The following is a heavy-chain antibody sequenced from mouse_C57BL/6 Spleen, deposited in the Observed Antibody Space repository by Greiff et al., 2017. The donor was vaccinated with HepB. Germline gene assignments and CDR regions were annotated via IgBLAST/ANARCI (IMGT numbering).Heavy chain of an antibody. V-gene: IGHV1-5*01. CDR2: IYPGNSDT. J-gene: IGHJ1*03. D-gene: IGHD1-1*01. Sequence: EVQLQQSGTVLARPGASVKMSCKTSGYTFTSYWMHWVKQRPGQGLEWIGAIYPGNSDTSYNQKFKGKAKLTAVISASTAYMELSSLTNEDSAVYYCTREGVITTRDWYFDVWGTGTTVTVSS. CDR1: GYTFTSYW. CDR3: TREGVITTRDWYFDV.